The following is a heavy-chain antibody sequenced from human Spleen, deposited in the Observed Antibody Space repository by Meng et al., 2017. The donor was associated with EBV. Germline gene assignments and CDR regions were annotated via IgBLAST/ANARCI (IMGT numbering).Heavy chain of an antibody. V-gene: IGHV4-34*01. D-gene: IGHD5-12*01. Sequence: QVQVHQWGEGLLKPSETLSLTCGFYGGSLSGYYWTWIRQPPGKWPEWIGEINDTGNTNYNPSLKSRVTISVDTSKRQFTLKLRSVTAADTGVYYCARGSFIYYRDSGRARFDPWGQGTLVTVSS. CDR3: ARGSFIYYRDSGRARFDP. J-gene: IGHJ5*02. CDR1: GGSLSGYY. CDR2: INDTGNT.